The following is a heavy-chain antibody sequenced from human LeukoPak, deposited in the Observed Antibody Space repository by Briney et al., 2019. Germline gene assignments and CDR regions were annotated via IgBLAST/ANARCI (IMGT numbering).Heavy chain of an antibody. Sequence: SETLTLTCAASGGSINSYDWSWIRQPPGKGLEWIGYIYYSGYTNYNPSLKSRVTISVDTSKNQFSLKLSSVTAADTAVYYCASSNSKGDSSGWYAWFDSWGQGTLVTVSS. CDR1: GGSINSYD. J-gene: IGHJ5*01. CDR3: ASSNSKGDSSGWYAWFDS. D-gene: IGHD6-19*01. CDR2: IYYSGYT. V-gene: IGHV4-59*01.